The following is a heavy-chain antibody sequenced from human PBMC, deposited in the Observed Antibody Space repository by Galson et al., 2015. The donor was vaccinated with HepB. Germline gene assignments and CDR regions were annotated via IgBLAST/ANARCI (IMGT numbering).Heavy chain of an antibody. Sequence: SLRLSCAASGFTFSNYAMSWVRQAPGKGLEWVSTITGGGTTYYADSVRGRFTVSRDNSKNTLYLQANTLRAEDTAVYYCAKPVGKNLRYYFEYWGQGALVTFSS. J-gene: IGHJ4*02. CDR3: AKPVGKNLRYYFEY. CDR1: GFTFSNYA. D-gene: IGHD1-1*01. CDR2: ITGGGTT. V-gene: IGHV3-23*01.